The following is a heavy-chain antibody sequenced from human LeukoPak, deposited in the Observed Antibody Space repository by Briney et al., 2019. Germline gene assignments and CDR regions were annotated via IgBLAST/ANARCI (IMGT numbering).Heavy chain of an antibody. D-gene: IGHD3-9*01. CDR2: ISPNSGGT. J-gene: IGHJ6*03. V-gene: IGHV1-2*02. CDR1: GYTFTGYY. CDR3: ARLMYYDILTGYSPGSDYMDV. Sequence: ASVKVSCKASGYTFTGYYMHWVRQAPGQGLEWMGWISPNSGGTNYAQKFQGRVTMTRDTSISTAYMELSRLRSDDTAVYYCARLMYYDILTGYSPGSDYMDVWGKGTTVTVSS.